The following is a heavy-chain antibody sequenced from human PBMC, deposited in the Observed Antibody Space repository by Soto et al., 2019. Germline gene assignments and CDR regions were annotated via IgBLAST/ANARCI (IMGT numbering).Heavy chain of an antibody. Sequence: EVQLVESGEGLVQPGGSLRLSCAASGFTFSSYWIHWVRQGPGKGLVWVSRINTDASRTNYADSVKGRFTISRDNAKNTVYLQVNSLRDEDTALYFCVRGASGRYYMDVWGKGTTVTVSS. CDR2: INTDASRT. V-gene: IGHV3-74*01. CDR1: GFTFSSYW. D-gene: IGHD3-10*01. CDR3: VRGASGRYYMDV. J-gene: IGHJ6*03.